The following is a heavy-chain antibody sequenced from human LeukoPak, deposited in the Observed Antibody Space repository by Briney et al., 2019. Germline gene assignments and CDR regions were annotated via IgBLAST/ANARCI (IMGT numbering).Heavy chain of an antibody. J-gene: IGHJ4*02. Sequence: GGSLRLSCAASGFTFRSYDMHWVRQATGKGLEWVSGIGTAGEIYYPGSVKGRFTISRENAKNSLYLQMNSLRAGDTAVYYCARVLKDGDSKYRPFDYWGQGTLVTVSS. CDR3: ARVLKDGDSKYRPFDY. D-gene: IGHD4-17*01. CDR1: GFTFRSYD. CDR2: IGTAGEI. V-gene: IGHV3-13*01.